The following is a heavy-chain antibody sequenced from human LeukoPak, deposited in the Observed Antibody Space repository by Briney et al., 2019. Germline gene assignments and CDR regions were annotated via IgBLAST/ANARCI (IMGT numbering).Heavy chain of an antibody. Sequence: GGSLRLSCAASGFTFSNFWMHWVRKAPGKGLVWVALIYGDGSFTWYADSVRGRFTISRDNAKNSLYLQMNSLRAEDTALYYCARAMDVWGQGTTVTVSS. V-gene: IGHV3-74*01. CDR1: GFTFSNFW. J-gene: IGHJ6*02. CDR2: IYGDGSFT. CDR3: ARAMDV.